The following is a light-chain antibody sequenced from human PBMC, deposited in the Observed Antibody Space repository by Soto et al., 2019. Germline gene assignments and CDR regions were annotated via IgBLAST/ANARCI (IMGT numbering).Light chain of an antibody. CDR3: QQYGSSWT. J-gene: IGKJ1*01. Sequence: EILLTQSPCTLSLSPGERATLSCRASQSVSSSYLAWYQQKPGQAPSLLIYGASSRATGIPDRLSGSGSGTYFTLTISRLEPEDFAAYYCQQYGSSWTFGQGTKVDIK. CDR2: GAS. CDR1: QSVSSSY. V-gene: IGKV3-20*01.